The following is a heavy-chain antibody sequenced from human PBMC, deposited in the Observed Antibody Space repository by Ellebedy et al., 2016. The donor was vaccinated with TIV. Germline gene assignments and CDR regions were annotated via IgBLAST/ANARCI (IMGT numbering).Heavy chain of an antibody. V-gene: IGHV4-34*01. CDR2: INHSGST. Sequence: SETLSLTXAVYGGSFSGYYWSWIRQPPGKGLEWIGEINHSGSTNYNPSLKSRVTISVDTSKNQFSLKLSSVTAADTAVYYCAKPDTILVVGATTFDYWGQGTLVTVSS. CDR3: AKPDTILVVGATTFDY. CDR1: GGSFSGYY. J-gene: IGHJ4*02. D-gene: IGHD1-26*01.